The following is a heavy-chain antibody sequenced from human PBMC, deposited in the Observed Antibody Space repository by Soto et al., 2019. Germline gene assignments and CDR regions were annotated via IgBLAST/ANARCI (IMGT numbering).Heavy chain of an antibody. Sequence: PGGSLRLSCAASGFTVSSNYMSWVRQAPGKGLEWVSSISSGSTYIYYADSVKRRFTISRDNAKNSLYLQMSSLRAEDTAVYYCARGVRSRPGYGMDVWGQGTTVTVSS. J-gene: IGHJ6*02. V-gene: IGHV3-21*01. CDR1: GFTVSSNY. CDR2: ISSGSTYI. CDR3: ARGVRSRPGYGMDV. D-gene: IGHD3-10*01.